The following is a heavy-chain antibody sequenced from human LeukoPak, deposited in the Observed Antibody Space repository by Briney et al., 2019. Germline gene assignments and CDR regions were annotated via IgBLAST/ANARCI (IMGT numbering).Heavy chain of an antibody. CDR2: ISYDGSNK. D-gene: IGHD1-26*01. V-gene: IGHV3-30-3*01. CDR3: ARGSYAHSYGMDV. CDR1: GFTSSSYA. J-gene: IGHJ6*02. Sequence: SGGSLRLSCAASGFTSSSYAMHWVRQAPGKGLEWVAVISYDGSNKYYADSVKGRFTISRDNSKNTLYLQMNSLRAEDTAVYYCARGSYAHSYGMDVWGQGTTVTVSS.